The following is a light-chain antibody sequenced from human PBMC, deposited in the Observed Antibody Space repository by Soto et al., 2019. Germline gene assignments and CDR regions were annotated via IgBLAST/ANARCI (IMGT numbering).Light chain of an antibody. CDR2: DTS. CDR3: QAYGNIPA. Sequence: DIEVTQYPTSLSASLGDRVTITCKTNQDTRKYLNWFQHKPGEVPRLLIYDTSNLQIGVPSRFSASGSGTYFTLTISSLRPEDGATYYCQAYGNIPAFGGGTKADIK. J-gene: IGKJ4*01. CDR1: QDTRKY. V-gene: IGKV1-33*01.